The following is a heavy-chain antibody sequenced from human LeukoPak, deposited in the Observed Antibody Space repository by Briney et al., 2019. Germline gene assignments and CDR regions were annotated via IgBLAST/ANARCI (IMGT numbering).Heavy chain of an antibody. D-gene: IGHD1-26*01. CDR2: INPNSGGT. CDR1: GYTFTGYY. J-gene: IGHJ4*02. V-gene: IGHV1-2*02. Sequence: GASVKVSCKASGYTFTGYYMHWVRQASGQGLEWMGWINPNSGGTNYAQKFQGRVTMTRDTSISTAYMELSRLRSDDTAVYYCARDFGGSAAVDYWGQGTLVTVSS. CDR3: ARDFGGSAAVDY.